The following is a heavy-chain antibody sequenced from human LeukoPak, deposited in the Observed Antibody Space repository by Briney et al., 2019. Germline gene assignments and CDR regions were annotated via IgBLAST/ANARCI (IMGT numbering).Heavy chain of an antibody. J-gene: IGHJ6*02. CDR2: ISSSSSPI. V-gene: IGHV3-48*01. D-gene: IGHD6-19*01. Sequence: GGSLRLSCAASRFTFSSYSMNWVRQAPGKGLEWVSYISSSSSPIYYADSVKGRSTISRDNAKKSLYLQMNSLRAEDTAVYYCAREGGWTYGMDVWGQGTTVTVSS. CDR1: RFTFSSYS. CDR3: AREGGWTYGMDV.